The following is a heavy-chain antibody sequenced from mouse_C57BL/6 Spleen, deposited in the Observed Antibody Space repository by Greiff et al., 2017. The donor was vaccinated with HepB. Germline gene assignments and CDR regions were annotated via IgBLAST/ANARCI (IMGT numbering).Heavy chain of an antibody. D-gene: IGHD2-4*01. CDR1: GYTFTSYW. CDR2: IDPSDSYT. CDR3: ARDDYDEGDY. J-gene: IGHJ2*01. Sequence: QVQLQQPGAELVRPGTSVKLSCKASGYTFTSYWMHWVKQRPGQGLEWIGVIDPSDSYTNYNQKFKGKATLTVDTSSSTAYMQLSSLTSEDSAVYYCARDDYDEGDYWGQGTTLTVSS. V-gene: IGHV1-59*01.